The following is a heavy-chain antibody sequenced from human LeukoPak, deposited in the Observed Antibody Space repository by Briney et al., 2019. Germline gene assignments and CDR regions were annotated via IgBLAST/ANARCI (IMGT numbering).Heavy chain of an antibody. Sequence: GGSLRLSCAASGFTFSSYAMSWVRQAPGKGLEWVSAISGSGGSTYYADSVKGRFTISRDYSKNTLYLQMNSLRAEDTAVYYCAKDSGGLTIFKGYGMDVWGQGTTVTVSS. V-gene: IGHV3-23*01. D-gene: IGHD3-9*01. CDR2: ISGSGGST. CDR3: AKDSGGLTIFKGYGMDV. CDR1: GFTFSSYA. J-gene: IGHJ6*02.